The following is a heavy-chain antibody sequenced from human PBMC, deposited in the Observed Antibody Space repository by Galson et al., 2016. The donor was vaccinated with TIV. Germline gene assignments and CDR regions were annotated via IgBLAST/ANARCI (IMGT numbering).Heavy chain of an antibody. CDR1: GFTFSSYG. V-gene: IGHV3-30*03. CDR3: ARDRGFSSWSWTFNS. D-gene: IGHD6-6*01. J-gene: IGHJ5*01. Sequence: SLRLSCAVSGFTFSSYGMHWVRQAPGKGLEWVAVISDDGSVKYYADSVKGRFIISRDNSKNTLYLQMNSLRVEDTAVYYCARDRGFSSWSWTFNSWGQGTLVTVSS. CDR2: ISDDGSVK.